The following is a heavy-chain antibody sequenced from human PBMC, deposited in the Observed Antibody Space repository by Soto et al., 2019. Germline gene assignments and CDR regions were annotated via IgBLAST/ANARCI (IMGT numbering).Heavy chain of an antibody. V-gene: IGHV3-64*04. CDR2: IKSKGDTT. Sequence: GGSLRLSCSAFGFTFSDYGMHWVRQAPGKGLEFVSAIKSKGDTTYYADSVRGRFTISRDNSKNTLYLQMNSLRAEDTAVYYCASPLPPLGLWFHQGDYYYGMDVWGQGTTLTVSS. J-gene: IGHJ6*02. CDR3: ASPLPPLGLWFHQGDYYYGMDV. D-gene: IGHD3-10*01. CDR1: GFTFSDYG.